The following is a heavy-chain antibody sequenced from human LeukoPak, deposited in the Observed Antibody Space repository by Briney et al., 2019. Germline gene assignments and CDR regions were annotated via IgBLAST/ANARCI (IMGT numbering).Heavy chain of an antibody. D-gene: IGHD2-21*02. CDR2: IYPGDSDT. CDR1: GYSFTSYW. V-gene: IGHV5-51*01. J-gene: IGHJ4*02. Sequence: GESLKISCKGSGYSFTSYWIGWVRQMPGKGLEWMGIIYPGDSDTRYSPSFQGQVTISADKSISTAYLQWSSLKASDTAMYYCARSYCGGDCPLYYFDYWGQGTLVAVSS. CDR3: ARSYCGGDCPLYYFDY.